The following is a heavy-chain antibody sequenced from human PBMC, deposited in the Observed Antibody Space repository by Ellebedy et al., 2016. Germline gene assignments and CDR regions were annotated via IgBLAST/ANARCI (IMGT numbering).Heavy chain of an antibody. D-gene: IGHD5-12*01. CDR3: ARAANYDLDY. Sequence: GGSLRLXXAASGFTFSTYAMHWVRQAPGKGLEWVAVISYDGSNKYYADSVKGRFTISRDNSENTLYLQMNSLRAEDTAVYYCARAANYDLDYWGQGTLVTVSS. V-gene: IGHV3-30-3*01. CDR2: ISYDGSNK. CDR1: GFTFSTYA. J-gene: IGHJ4*02.